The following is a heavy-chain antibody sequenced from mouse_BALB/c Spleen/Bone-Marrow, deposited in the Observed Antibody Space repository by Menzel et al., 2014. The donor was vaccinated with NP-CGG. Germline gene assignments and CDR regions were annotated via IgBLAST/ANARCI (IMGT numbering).Heavy chain of an antibody. CDR3: ARDRGLTYFDY. CDR2: IRNKASGYTT. Sequence: EVQRVESGGGLVQPGDSLRLSCATSGFIFTDYYMNWVRQPPGKALEWLGFIRNKASGYTTEYSASVKGRFTISRDNSQSILYLQMNTLRAEDSATYYCARDRGLTYFDYWGQGTTLTVSS. D-gene: IGHD2-4*01. J-gene: IGHJ2*01. V-gene: IGHV7-3*02. CDR1: GFIFTDYY.